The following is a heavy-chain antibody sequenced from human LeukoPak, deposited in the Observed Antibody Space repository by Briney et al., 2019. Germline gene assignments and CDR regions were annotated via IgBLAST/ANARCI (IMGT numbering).Heavy chain of an antibody. CDR2: IYTSGST. J-gene: IGHJ5*02. Sequence: SETLSLTCTVSGGSISSYYWSWIRQPAGKGLEWIGRIYTSGSTNYNPSLKSRVTMSVDTSKNQFSLKLSSVAAADTAVYYCARDVKWELVRWFDPWGQGTLVTVSS. V-gene: IGHV4-4*07. CDR1: GGSISSYY. D-gene: IGHD1-26*01. CDR3: ARDVKWELVRWFDP.